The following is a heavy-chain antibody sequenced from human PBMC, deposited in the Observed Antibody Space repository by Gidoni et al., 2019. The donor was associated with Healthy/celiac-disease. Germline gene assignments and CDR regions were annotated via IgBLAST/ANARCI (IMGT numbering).Heavy chain of an antibody. CDR1: GYSFTSYW. Sequence: EVQLVQSGAEVKKPGESLRISCKGSGYSFTSYWIRWVRQMPGKGLEWMGRIDPSDSYTNYSPSFQGHVTISADKSISTAYLQWSSLKAPDTAMYYCATSWGIVGYCSSTSCSGGMDVWGQGTTVTVSS. J-gene: IGHJ6*02. D-gene: IGHD2-2*01. V-gene: IGHV5-10-1*03. CDR2: IDPSDSYT. CDR3: ATSWGIVGYCSSTSCSGGMDV.